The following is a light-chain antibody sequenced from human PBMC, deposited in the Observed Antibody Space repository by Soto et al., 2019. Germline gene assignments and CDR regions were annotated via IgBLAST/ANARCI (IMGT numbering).Light chain of an antibody. CDR2: EVS. Sequence: QSSLTQPASVSGSPGQSITISCSGTSSDIGDYKYVSWYQHHPGKAPKLMIYEVSNRPSGVSNRFSGSKSGNTASLTISGLQAEDEADYYCSSYTSTSTLVFGTGTKVTVL. V-gene: IGLV2-14*01. CDR1: SSDIGDYKY. J-gene: IGLJ1*01. CDR3: SSYTSTSTLV.